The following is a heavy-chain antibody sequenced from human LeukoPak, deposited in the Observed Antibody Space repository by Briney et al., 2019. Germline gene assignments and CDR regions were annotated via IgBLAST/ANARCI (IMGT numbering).Heavy chain of an antibody. CDR2: ISSSGSTI. Sequence: GGSLRLSCAASGFTFRDYYMSWIRQAPGKGLEWVSYISSSGSTIYYADSVKGRFTISRDNAKNSLYLQMNSLRAEDTAVYYCASAGGWGVATTPYDYWGQGTLVTVSS. V-gene: IGHV3-11*01. D-gene: IGHD5-12*01. CDR3: ASAGGWGVATTPYDY. CDR1: GFTFRDYY. J-gene: IGHJ4*02.